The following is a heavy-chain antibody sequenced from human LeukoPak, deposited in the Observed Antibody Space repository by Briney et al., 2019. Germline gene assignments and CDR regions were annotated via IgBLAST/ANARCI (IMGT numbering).Heavy chain of an antibody. CDR3: ARGPDYYDSSGPDY. D-gene: IGHD3-22*01. J-gene: IGHJ4*02. Sequence: ASVKVSCKASGYTFTGYYMHWVRQAPGQGLEWMGWINPSSGGTNYAQKFQGRVTMTRHTSISTAYMELSRLRSDDTAVYYCARGPDYYDSSGPDYWGQGTLVTVSS. V-gene: IGHV1-2*02. CDR2: INPSSGGT. CDR1: GYTFTGYY.